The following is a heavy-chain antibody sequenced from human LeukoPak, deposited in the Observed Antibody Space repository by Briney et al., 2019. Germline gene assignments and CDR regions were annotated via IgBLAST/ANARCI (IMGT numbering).Heavy chain of an antibody. CDR3: ARVRGSKRPNWFDP. Sequence: PSETLSLTCTVSGGSVNSSSYYWGWIRQPPGKGLEWIGNVYFTGSTYYNPSLQSRVTISIDTSKNQFSLKLSSVTAADTAVYYCARVRGSKRPNWFDPWGQGTLVTVSS. J-gene: IGHJ5*02. D-gene: IGHD2-2*01. CDR2: VYFTGST. V-gene: IGHV4-39*07. CDR1: GGSVNSSSYY.